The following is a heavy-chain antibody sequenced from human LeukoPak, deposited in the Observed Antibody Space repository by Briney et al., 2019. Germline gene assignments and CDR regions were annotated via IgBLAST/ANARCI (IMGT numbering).Heavy chain of an antibody. CDR1: GGTFSSYA. CDR3: ARPMTENYYYYGMDV. Sequence: ASVKVSCKASGGTFSSYAISWVRQATGQGLEWMGWMNPNSGNTGYAQKFQGRVTMTRNTSISTAYMELNSLRSEDTAVYYCARPMTENYYYYGMDVWGQGTTVTVSS. V-gene: IGHV1-8*02. CDR2: MNPNSGNT. J-gene: IGHJ6*02.